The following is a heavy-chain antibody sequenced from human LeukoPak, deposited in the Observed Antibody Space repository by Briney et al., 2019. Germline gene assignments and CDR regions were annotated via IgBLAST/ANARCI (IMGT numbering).Heavy chain of an antibody. CDR1: GFTFSSEA. CDR3: AKGLGFLPQFDY. Sequence: PGGSLRLSCAASGFTFSSEAMTWVRQAPGKGLEWVSSISDSGRTTYYADSVKGRFTISRDNSKSTVYLQMNSLRAEDTALYYCAKGLGFLPQFDYWGQGTLVADSS. V-gene: IGHV3-23*01. D-gene: IGHD6-19*01. CDR2: ISDSGRTT. J-gene: IGHJ4*02.